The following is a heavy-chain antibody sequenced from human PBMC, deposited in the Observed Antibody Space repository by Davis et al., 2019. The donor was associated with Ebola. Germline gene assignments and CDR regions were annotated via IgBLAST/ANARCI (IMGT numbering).Heavy chain of an antibody. CDR2: INHSGST. Sequence: PSETLSLTCAVYGGSFSGYYWSWIRQPPGKGLEWIGEINHSGSTNYNPSLKSRVTISVDTSKNQFSLKLSSVTAADTAVYYCARSLVVPAARPLFDYWGQGTLVTVSS. CDR1: GGSFSGYY. J-gene: IGHJ4*02. V-gene: IGHV4-34*01. D-gene: IGHD2-2*01. CDR3: ARSLVVPAARPLFDY.